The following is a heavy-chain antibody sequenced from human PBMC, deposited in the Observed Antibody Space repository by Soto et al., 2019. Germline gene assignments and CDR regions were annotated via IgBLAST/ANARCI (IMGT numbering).Heavy chain of an antibody. D-gene: IGHD3-3*01. CDR2: ISGSGGST. V-gene: IGHV3-23*01. J-gene: IGHJ6*03. Sequence: GGSLRLSCAASGFTFSSYAMSWVRQAPGKGLEWVSAISGSGGSTYYADSVKGRFTISRDNSKNTLYLQMNSLRAEDTAVYYCAKGDNDFWSDAGTPDYYYYYYMDVWGKGTTVTVSS. CDR3: AKGDNDFWSDAGTPDYYYYYYMDV. CDR1: GFTFSSYA.